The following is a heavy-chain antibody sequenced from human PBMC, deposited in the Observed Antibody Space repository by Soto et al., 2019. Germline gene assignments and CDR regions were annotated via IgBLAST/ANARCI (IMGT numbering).Heavy chain of an antibody. J-gene: IGHJ4*02. CDR2: ISSSSSYI. Sequence: EVQLVESGGGLVKPGGSLRLSCAASGFSFRSYSMNWVRQAPGKGLEWVSFISSSSSYINYADSVKGRFTISRDNAKNSLFLQMNSLRAEDTAVYFCAKLLDYWGQGTLVTVSS. D-gene: IGHD1-1*01. CDR3: AKLLDY. V-gene: IGHV3-21*04. CDR1: GFSFRSYS.